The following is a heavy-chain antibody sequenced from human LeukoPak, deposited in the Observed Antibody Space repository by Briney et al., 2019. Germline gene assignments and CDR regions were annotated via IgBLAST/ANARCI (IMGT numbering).Heavy chain of an antibody. J-gene: IGHJ3*02. CDR1: GFTFSTYW. V-gene: IGHV3-7*01. D-gene: IGHD3-22*01. Sequence: PGGSLRLSCAASGFTFSTYWMSWVRQAPGKGLEWVAKIKQDGSEKYYVDSVKGRFTISRDNAKNTLYLQMNSLRADDTAVYYCVRNYDSSAYPDAFDIWGQGTMVTVSS. CDR2: IKQDGSEK. CDR3: VRNYDSSAYPDAFDI.